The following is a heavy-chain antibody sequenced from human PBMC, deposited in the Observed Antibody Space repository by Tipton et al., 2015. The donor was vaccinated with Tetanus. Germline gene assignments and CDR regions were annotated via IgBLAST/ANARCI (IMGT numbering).Heavy chain of an antibody. CDR3: ARGYCSGGSCYFLEAPRNPKYSYYYGMDV. D-gene: IGHD2-15*01. V-gene: IGHV4-31*03. CDR2: IYYSGST. J-gene: IGHJ6*02. CDR1: GGSISSGGYY. Sequence: TLSLTCTVSGGSISSGGYYWSWIRQHPGKGLEWIGYIYYSGSTYYNPSLKSRVTISVDTSKNQFSLKLSSVTAADTAVYYCARGYCSGGSCYFLEAPRNPKYSYYYGMDVWGQGTTVTVSS.